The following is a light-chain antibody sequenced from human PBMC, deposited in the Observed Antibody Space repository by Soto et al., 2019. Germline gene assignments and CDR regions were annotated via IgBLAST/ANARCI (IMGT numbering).Light chain of an antibody. V-gene: IGLV2-23*01. Sequence: QSVLTQPASVSGSPGQSFTISCTGTSSDAGSYNFVSWYQQHPGKAPKVMIYEDSKRPSGVSNRFSGSKSGNTASLTISGLQAEDEADYYCCSYASSSTYWVFGGGTKLTVL. CDR1: SSDAGSYNF. CDR3: CSYASSSTYWV. CDR2: EDS. J-gene: IGLJ3*02.